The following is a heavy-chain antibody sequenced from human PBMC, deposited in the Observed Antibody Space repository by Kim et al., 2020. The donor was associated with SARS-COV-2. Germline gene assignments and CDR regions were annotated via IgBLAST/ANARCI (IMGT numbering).Heavy chain of an antibody. CDR2: ISGSGGST. Sequence: GGSLRLSCAASGFTFSSYAMSWVRQAPGKGLEWVSAISGSGGSTYYADSVKGRFTISRDNSKNTLYLQMNSLRAEDTAVYYCAPHRGNPKKYYFDYWGQGTLVTVSS. CDR1: GFTFSSYA. V-gene: IGHV3-23*01. CDR3: APHRGNPKKYYFDY. D-gene: IGHD1-1*01. J-gene: IGHJ4*02.